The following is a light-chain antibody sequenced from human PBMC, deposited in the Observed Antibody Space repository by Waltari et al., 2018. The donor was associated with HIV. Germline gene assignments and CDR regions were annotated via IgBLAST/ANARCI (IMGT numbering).Light chain of an antibody. CDR1: QTVSSNY. Sequence: EIVLTQSPGTLSLSPGEIATLSCRASQTVSSNYLAWYHQKTGQAPRLLIYGASSRATGIPDRFSGSGSGTDFTLTISRLEPEDFAVYYCQQYARLPGVTFGGGTKVEIK. CDR3: QQYARLPGVT. J-gene: IGKJ4*01. CDR2: GAS. V-gene: IGKV3-20*01.